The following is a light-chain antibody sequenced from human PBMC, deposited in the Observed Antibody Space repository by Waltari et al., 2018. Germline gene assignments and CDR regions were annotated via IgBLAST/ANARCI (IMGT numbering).Light chain of an antibody. CDR1: QGISSY. V-gene: IGKV1-9*01. CDR3: QQHDSYPLT. CDR2: AAS. Sequence: DIQLTQSPSFLSASVVDRVTITCRASQGISSYLAWYQQKPGKAPKLLIYAASTLQSGVPSRFSGSGSGTEFTLTISSLQPEDFVSYYCQQHDSYPLTFGGGTKVEIK. J-gene: IGKJ4*01.